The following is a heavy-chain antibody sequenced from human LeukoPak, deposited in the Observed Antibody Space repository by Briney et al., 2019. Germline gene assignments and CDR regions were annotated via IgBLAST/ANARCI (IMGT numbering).Heavy chain of an antibody. CDR3: ARDFPGIGRGTFDF. V-gene: IGHV3-7*03. J-gene: IGHJ3*01. CDR2: INQDGSDM. Sequence: PGGSLRLSCAASGFIFNTFWMNWVRLTPGKGLEWVANINQDGSDMYYVDSVKGRFFVSRDNARNLVYLQMNSLRVDDTAVYYCARDFPGIGRGTFDFWGQGTIIIVSS. D-gene: IGHD3-10*01. CDR1: GFIFNTFW.